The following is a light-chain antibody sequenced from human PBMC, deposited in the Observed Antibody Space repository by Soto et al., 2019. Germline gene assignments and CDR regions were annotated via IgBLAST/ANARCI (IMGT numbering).Light chain of an antibody. CDR1: QSLLHSNGNIY. V-gene: IGKV2-28*01. CDR2: LGS. J-gene: IGKJ1*01. Sequence: DIVLTQSPLSLPVTPGEPASISCRSSQSLLHSNGNIYLDWYLQKPGPSPQLLIYLGSIRAAGVPDRFSGSGSGTDFTLKITRVEAEDVGVYYCMQAIQAPRTFGLGTKGEGK. CDR3: MQAIQAPRT.